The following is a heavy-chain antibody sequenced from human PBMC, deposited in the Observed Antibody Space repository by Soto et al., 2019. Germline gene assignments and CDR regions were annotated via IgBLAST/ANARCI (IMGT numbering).Heavy chain of an antibody. J-gene: IGHJ5*02. D-gene: IGHD3-3*01. CDR1: GGSTSDNY. CDR2: IYYSGST. CDR3: AGLGGYYQALAS. V-gene: IGHV4-59*08. Sequence: QVQLQESGPGLVKPSETLSLTCSVSGGSTSDNYWSWIRQPPGKGLEWIGYIYYSGSTNYNPSLNNRVTISVDTTRNNFSMRMTSVTAADTGVYYCAGLGGYYQALASWSQGTLVSVSS.